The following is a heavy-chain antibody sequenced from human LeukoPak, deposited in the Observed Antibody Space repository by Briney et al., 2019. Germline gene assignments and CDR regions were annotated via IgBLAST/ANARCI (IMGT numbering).Heavy chain of an antibody. Sequence: PGGSLRLSCAASGFTFSSYWMHWVRQAPGKGLVWVSRINSDGSSTSYAVSVKGRFTISRDNAKNTLYLQMNSLRAEDTAVYYCARAYHSQRTYYYYYMDVWGKGTTVTISS. CDR2: INSDGSST. V-gene: IGHV3-74*01. J-gene: IGHJ6*03. D-gene: IGHD2-15*01. CDR1: GFTFSSYW. CDR3: ARAYHSQRTYYYYYMDV.